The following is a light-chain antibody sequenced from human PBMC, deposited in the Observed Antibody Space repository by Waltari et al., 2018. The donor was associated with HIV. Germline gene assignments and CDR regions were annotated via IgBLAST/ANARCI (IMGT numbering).Light chain of an antibody. J-gene: IGLJ3*02. V-gene: IGLV7-46*01. CDR1: QNC. CDR3: LLSFSGVRV. CDR2: DTE. Sequence: QAVVTQAPSLSVSPGGTVTVTCASRQNCVHWIQLKPGQAPRTLIYDTEKRHPWTAGRFSGSLVGGRAALTLSGALTDDEADYYCLLSFSGVRVFGGGTKLTV.